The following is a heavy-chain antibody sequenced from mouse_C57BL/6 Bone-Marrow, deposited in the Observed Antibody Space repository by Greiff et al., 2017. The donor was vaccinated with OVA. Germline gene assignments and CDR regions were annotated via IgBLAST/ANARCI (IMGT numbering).Heavy chain of an antibody. CDR3: ARSGYYGSSDGFAY. D-gene: IGHD1-1*01. CDR2: INPSTGGT. J-gene: IGHJ3*01. CDR1: GYSFTGYY. Sequence: VQLKESGPELVKPGASVKISCKASGYSFTGYYMNWVKQSPEKSLEWIGEINPSTGGTTYNQKFKAKATLTVDKSSSTAYMQLKSLTSEDSAVYYCARSGYYGSSDGFAYWGQGTLVTVSA. V-gene: IGHV1-42*01.